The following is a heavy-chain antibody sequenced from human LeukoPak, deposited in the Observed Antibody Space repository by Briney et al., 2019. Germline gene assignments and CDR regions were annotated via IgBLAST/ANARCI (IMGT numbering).Heavy chain of an antibody. V-gene: IGHV4-59*01. CDR2: IYYSGST. Sequence: SETLSLTCTVSGGSISSYYWSWIRQPQGKGLEWIGYIYYSGSTNYNPSLKSRVTISVDTSKNQFSLKLSSVTAADTAVYYCARDPDGENWFDPWGQGTLVTVSS. CDR3: ARDPDGENWFDP. CDR1: GGSISSYY. J-gene: IGHJ5*02.